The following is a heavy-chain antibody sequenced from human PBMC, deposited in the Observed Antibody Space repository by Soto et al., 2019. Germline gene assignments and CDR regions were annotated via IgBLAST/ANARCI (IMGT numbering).Heavy chain of an antibody. Sequence: QVQLVQSGAEVKKPGASVKVSCKASGYTFTSYGISWVRQAPGQGLEWMGWISAYNGNTSYAQKLQGRVTMTTDTATRTPYRELRSLGSDDTAVYYCARSAGSAYWFDPWGQGTLVTVSS. CDR2: ISAYNGNT. CDR1: GYTFTSYG. V-gene: IGHV1-18*01. J-gene: IGHJ5*02. D-gene: IGHD2-21*01. CDR3: ARSAGSAYWFDP.